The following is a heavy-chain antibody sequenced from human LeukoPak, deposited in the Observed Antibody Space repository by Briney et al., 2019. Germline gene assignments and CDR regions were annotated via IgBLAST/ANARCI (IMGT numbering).Heavy chain of an antibody. CDR2: ISSSSTTI. Sequence: TGGSLRLSSVDSIFTFSSYSMKWGRQAPGKGLEWVSYISSSSTTIYYADSVKGRFTISRDNANNSLFLQMNSLRDEDTAVYYSERGYLYGIDIWGQGTVVTVSS. D-gene: IGHD1-1*01. CDR1: IFTFSSYS. V-gene: IGHV3-48*02. CDR3: ERGYLYGIDI. J-gene: IGHJ3*02.